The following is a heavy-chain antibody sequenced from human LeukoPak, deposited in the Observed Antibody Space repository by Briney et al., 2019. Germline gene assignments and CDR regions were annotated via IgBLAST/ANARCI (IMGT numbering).Heavy chain of an antibody. V-gene: IGHV3-21*01. CDR3: ARVQMPSYYYDSSGYYPY. CDR1: GFTFSSYS. Sequence: GGSLRLSCAASGFTFSSYSVNWVRQAPGKGLEWVSSISSSSSYIYYADSVKGRFTISRDNAKNSLYLQMNSLRAEGTAVYYCARVQMPSYYYDSSGYYPYWGQGTLVTVSS. D-gene: IGHD3-22*01. J-gene: IGHJ4*02. CDR2: ISSSSSYI.